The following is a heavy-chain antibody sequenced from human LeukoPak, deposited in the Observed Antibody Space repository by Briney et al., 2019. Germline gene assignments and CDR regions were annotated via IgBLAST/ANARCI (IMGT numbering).Heavy chain of an antibody. Sequence: GESLKISCKGSGYSFTSYWIGWVRQMPGKGLEWMGIIYPGDSDTRYSPSFQGQVTISADKSISTAYLQWSSLKASDTAMYYCARRYSSSWTKYYFDYWDQGTLVTVSS. J-gene: IGHJ4*02. CDR1: GYSFTSYW. V-gene: IGHV5-51*01. CDR3: ARRYSSSWTKYYFDY. D-gene: IGHD6-13*01. CDR2: IYPGDSDT.